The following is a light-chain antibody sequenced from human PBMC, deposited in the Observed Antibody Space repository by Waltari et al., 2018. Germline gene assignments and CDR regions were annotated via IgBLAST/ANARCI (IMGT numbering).Light chain of an antibody. V-gene: IGLV2-14*03. CDR2: DVS. Sequence: QSALTQPASVSGSPGQSIAISCTGTTSDVGGYDYVSWYQQHPGKAPKLMIYDVSNRPSVVSNRFSSSKSGNTASLTISGLQAEDEADYYCSSYTTSGTLFGTGTKVTVL. CDR1: TSDVGGYDY. CDR3: SSYTTSGTL. J-gene: IGLJ1*01.